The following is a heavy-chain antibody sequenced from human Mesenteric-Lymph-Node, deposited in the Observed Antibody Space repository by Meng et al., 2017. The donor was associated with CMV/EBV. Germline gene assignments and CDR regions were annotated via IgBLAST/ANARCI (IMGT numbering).Heavy chain of an antibody. V-gene: IGHV1-69*06. Sequence: GGTFSSYAISWVRQAPGQRLEWMGGIIPIFGTANYAQKFQGRVTITADKSTSTAYMELSSLRSEDTAVYYCARGGYSSSWEITTHFDYWGQGTLVPSPQ. CDR1: GGTFSSYA. D-gene: IGHD6-13*01. CDR2: IIPIFGTA. J-gene: IGHJ4*02. CDR3: ARGGYSSSWEITTHFDY.